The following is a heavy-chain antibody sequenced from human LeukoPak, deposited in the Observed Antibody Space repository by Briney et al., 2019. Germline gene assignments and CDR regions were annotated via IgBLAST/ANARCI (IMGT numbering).Heavy chain of an antibody. D-gene: IGHD3-10*01. J-gene: IGHJ4*02. CDR2: ISGSGGST. V-gene: IGHV3-23*01. CDR3: ARDRGEMASAVSDY. Sequence: GGSLRLSCAASGFTFSSYAMSWVRQAPGKGLEWVSAISGSGGSTYYADSVKGRFTISRDNAKNSLYLQMNSLRAEDTAVYYCARDRGEMASAVSDYWGQGTLVTVSS. CDR1: GFTFSSYA.